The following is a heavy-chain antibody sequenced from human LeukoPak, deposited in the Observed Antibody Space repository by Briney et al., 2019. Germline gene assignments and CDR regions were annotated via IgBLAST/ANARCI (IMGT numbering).Heavy chain of an antibody. D-gene: IGHD3-10*01. CDR3: AREGYYGSGSPPSLYFDY. V-gene: IGHV3-30-3*01. J-gene: IGHJ4*02. CDR2: TSSDLNVK. Sequence: PGGSLRLSCAASGFTFRNYVIHWVRQAPGKGLEWVAVTSSDLNVKLYADSVKGRFTISRGNSRNTLYLQMNSLRPEDTAIYYCAREGYYGSGSPPSLYFDYWGQGTLVTVSS. CDR1: GFTFRNYV.